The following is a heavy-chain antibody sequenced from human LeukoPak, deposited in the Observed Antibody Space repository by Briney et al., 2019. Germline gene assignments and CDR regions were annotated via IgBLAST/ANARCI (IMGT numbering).Heavy chain of an antibody. CDR3: ARGDNEYSSSYYYYYMDV. V-gene: IGHV3-64*01. CDR2: ISSNGGST. Sequence: PGGSLRLSCAASGFTFSSYAMHWVRQAPGKGLEYVSAISSNGGSTYYANSVKGRFTISRDNSKNTLYLQMGSLRAEDMAVYYCARGDNEYSSSYYYYYMDVWGKGTTVTVSS. D-gene: IGHD6-6*01. J-gene: IGHJ6*03. CDR1: GFTFSSYA.